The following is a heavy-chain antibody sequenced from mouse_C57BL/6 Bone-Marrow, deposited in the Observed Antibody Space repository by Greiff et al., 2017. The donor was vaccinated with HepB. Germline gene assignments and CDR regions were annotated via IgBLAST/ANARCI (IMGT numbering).Heavy chain of an antibody. J-gene: IGHJ2*01. Sequence: DVKLVESEGGLVQPGSSMKLSCTASGFTFSDYYMAWVRQVPEKGLEWVANINYDGSSTYYLDSLKSRFIISRDNAKNNLYLQMSSLKSEDTATYYCAREDATVVLDYWGQGTTLTVSS. CDR1: GFTFSDYY. CDR3: AREDATVVLDY. D-gene: IGHD1-1*01. V-gene: IGHV5-16*01. CDR2: INYDGSST.